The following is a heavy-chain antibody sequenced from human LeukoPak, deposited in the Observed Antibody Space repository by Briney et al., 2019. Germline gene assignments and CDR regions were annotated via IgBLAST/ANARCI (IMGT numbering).Heavy chain of an antibody. J-gene: IGHJ4*02. Sequence: GGSLRLSCAASGFTFSSYSMNWVRQAPGQGLEWVLSISSSSSYIYYADSVKGRFTIARDNAKNSLYLQMNSLRAEDTAVYYCARGLGYCSSTSCFNFDYWGQGTLVTVSS. CDR1: GFTFSSYS. CDR3: ARGLGYCSSTSCFNFDY. CDR2: ISSSSSYI. D-gene: IGHD2-2*01. V-gene: IGHV3-21*01.